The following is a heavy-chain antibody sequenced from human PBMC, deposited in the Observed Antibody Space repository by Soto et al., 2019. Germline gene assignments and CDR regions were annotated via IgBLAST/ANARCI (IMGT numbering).Heavy chain of an antibody. J-gene: IGHJ6*02. Sequence: GWSLRLSCSASVFTFSSYAMSWCRQAPGKGLEWVSAISGSGGSTYYADSVKGRFTISRDNSKNTLYLQMNSLRAEDTAVYYCAKGTGTTSTYYYYGMDVWGQGTTVTVSS. CDR1: VFTFSSYA. V-gene: IGHV3-23*01. CDR3: AKGTGTTSTYYYYGMDV. D-gene: IGHD1-1*01. CDR2: ISGSGGST.